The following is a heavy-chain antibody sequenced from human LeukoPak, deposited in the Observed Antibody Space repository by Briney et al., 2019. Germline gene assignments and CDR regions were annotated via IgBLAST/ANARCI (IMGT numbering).Heavy chain of an antibody. J-gene: IGHJ4*02. CDR2: MYYSGST. CDR1: GGSISSSHYY. Sequence: SETLSLTCTVSGGSISSSHYYWGWIRQPPGKGLEGIGSMYYSGSTYYNPSLKSRVTISVDTSKNQFSLTLNSLTAPATAVYYCARHVLLNTYGYFDYCGQGTLVTASS. V-gene: IGHV4-39*01. CDR3: ARHVLLNTYGYFDY. D-gene: IGHD3-10*01.